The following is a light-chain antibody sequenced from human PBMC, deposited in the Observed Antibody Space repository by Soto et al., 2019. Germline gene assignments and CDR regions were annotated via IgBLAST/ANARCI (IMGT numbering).Light chain of an antibody. Sequence: EIVLTQSPGTLSLSPGERATLSCRASQTVSNNYLAWYQQKPGQAPRLLIYGASSRATGIPDRFSGSGSGPDFTLTISRLEPEDFAVYFCQHYGSSRTFGQGTKVDIK. CDR1: QTVSNNY. CDR2: GAS. V-gene: IGKV3-20*01. CDR3: QHYGSSRT. J-gene: IGKJ1*01.